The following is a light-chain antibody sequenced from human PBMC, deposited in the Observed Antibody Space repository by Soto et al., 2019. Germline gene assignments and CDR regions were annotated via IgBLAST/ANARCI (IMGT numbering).Light chain of an antibody. CDR1: QSVDTY. Sequence: EIVLTQSPATLSLSPGERATLSCRASQSVDTYLAWYQHRPGQTPRLLIYDASTRATDIPARFSGSGSGTDFTLTISSLLSEDFAVYYCHQYYKWPLTFGGGTKVDIK. CDR3: HQYYKWPLT. J-gene: IGKJ4*01. V-gene: IGKV3-15*01. CDR2: DAS.